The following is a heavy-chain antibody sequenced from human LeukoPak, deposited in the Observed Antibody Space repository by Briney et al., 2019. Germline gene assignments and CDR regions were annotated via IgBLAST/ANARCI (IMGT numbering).Heavy chain of an antibody. J-gene: IGHJ4*02. Sequence: PGGSLRLSCAASGFTVNSNYMSWVRQAPGKGLEWVSVIYTDGTTDYADSVKGRFTISRDNSKNTLFLQMNSLRAEDTAVYYCARLPKTTYFDYWGQGTLVTVSS. CDR2: IYTDGTT. V-gene: IGHV3-53*01. CDR3: ARLPKTTYFDY. CDR1: GFTVNSNY. D-gene: IGHD4-11*01.